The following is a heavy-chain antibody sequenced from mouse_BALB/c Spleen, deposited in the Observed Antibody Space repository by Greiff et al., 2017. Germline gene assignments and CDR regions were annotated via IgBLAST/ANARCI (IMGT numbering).Heavy chain of an antibody. V-gene: IGHV14-3*02. Sequence: EVQLQQSGAELVKPGASVKLSCTASGFNIKDTYMHWVKQRPEQGLEWIGRIDPANGNTKYDPKFQGKATITADTSSNTAYLQLSSLTSEDTAVYYCARGGGNYYDAMDYWGQGATVTVSS. J-gene: IGHJ4*01. D-gene: IGHD2-1*01. CDR2: IDPANGNT. CDR3: ARGGGNYYDAMDY. CDR1: GFNIKDTY.